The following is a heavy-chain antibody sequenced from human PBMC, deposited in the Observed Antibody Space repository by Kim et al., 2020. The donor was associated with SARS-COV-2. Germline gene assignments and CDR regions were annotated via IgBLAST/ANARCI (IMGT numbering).Heavy chain of an antibody. CDR2: ISWNSGSI. J-gene: IGHJ4*02. V-gene: IGHV3-9*01. D-gene: IGHD5-18*01. Sequence: GGSLRLSCAASGFTFDDYAMHWVRQAPGKGLERVSGISWNSGSIGYADSVKGRFTISRDNAKNSLYLQMNSLRAEDTALYYCAKDIGYSSGGFDYWGQGT. CDR3: AKDIGYSSGGFDY. CDR1: GFTFDDYA.